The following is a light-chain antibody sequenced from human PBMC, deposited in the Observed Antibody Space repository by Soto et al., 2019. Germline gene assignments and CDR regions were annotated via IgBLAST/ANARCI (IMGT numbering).Light chain of an antibody. Sequence: EIVLTQSPGTLSLSPGERATLSCRASQSISSSYLAWYQQKPGQAPRLLIFGASIRATGIPDRFSGSGSGTDFTLTISRVEPEDFAVYFCQQYASSPGTFGQGTQVEIK. J-gene: IGKJ1*01. CDR3: QQYASSPGT. V-gene: IGKV3-20*01. CDR2: GAS. CDR1: QSISSSY.